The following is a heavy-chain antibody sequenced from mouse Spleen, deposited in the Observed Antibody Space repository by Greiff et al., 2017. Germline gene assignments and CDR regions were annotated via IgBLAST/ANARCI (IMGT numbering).Heavy chain of an antibody. D-gene: IGHD1-1*01. CDR3: ARSGTYYGSSLPYAMDY. J-gene: IGHJ4*01. Sequence: QVQLKQSGAELARPGASVKMSCKASGYTFTSYTMHWVKQRPGQGLEWIGYINPSSGYTKYNQKFKDKATLTADKSSSTAYMQLSSLTSEDSAVYYCARSGTYYGSSLPYAMDYWGQGTSVTVSS. V-gene: IGHV1-4*01. CDR1: GYTFTSYT. CDR2: INPSSGYT.